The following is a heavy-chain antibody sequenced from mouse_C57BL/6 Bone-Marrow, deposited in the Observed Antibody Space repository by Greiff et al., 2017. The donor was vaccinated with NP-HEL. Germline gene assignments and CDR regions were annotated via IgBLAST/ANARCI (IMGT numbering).Heavy chain of an antibody. CDR2: IWSGGST. V-gene: IGHV2-2*01. CDR3: ARNWGWLLFFYAMDY. D-gene: IGHD2-3*01. Sequence: VMLVESGPGLVQPSQSLSITCTVSGFSLTSYGVHWVRQSPGKGLEWLGVIWSGGSTDYNAAFISRLSISKDNSKSQVFFKMNSLQADDTAIYYCARNWGWLLFFYAMDYWGQGTSVTVSS. J-gene: IGHJ4*01. CDR1: GFSLTSYG.